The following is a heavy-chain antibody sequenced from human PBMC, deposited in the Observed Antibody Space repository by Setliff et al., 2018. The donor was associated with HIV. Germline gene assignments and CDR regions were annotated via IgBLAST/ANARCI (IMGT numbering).Heavy chain of an antibody. D-gene: IGHD2-2*01. Sequence: PSETLSLTCTVSGDSVNDRSYFWGWIRQPPGKGLEWIGTFYYNGDSRYNPSLKSRVTISVDTSKNQFSLNLNSVTAADTAVYYCARGMPIPYYYYYYYMDVWGKGTTVTVSS. CDR1: GDSVNDRSYF. V-gene: IGHV4-39*01. J-gene: IGHJ6*03. CDR3: ARGMPIPYYYYYYYMDV. CDR2: FYYNGDS.